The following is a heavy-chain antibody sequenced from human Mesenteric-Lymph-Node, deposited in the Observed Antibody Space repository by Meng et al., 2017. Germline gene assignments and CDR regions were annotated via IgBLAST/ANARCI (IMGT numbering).Heavy chain of an antibody. V-gene: IGHV3-74*01. D-gene: IGHD5/OR15-5a*01. CDR1: GFTFSSYA. CDR2: INGDGSSI. J-gene: IGHJ4*02. Sequence: GESLKISCAASGFTFSSYAMHWVRQAPGKGLEWVSRINGDGSSITYADSVKGRFTISRDNARNTLYLQMNSLRAEDTAVYYCARDFRYSVDSWGQGTLVTVSS. CDR3: ARDFRYSVDS.